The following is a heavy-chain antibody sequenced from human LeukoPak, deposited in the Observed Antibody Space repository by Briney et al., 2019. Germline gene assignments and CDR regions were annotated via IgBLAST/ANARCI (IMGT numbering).Heavy chain of an antibody. J-gene: IGHJ6*03. CDR1: GGSISSSSYY. V-gene: IGHV4-39*07. Sequence: SETLSLTCTVSGGSISSSSYYWGWIRQPPGKGLEWIGSIYYSGSTYYNPSLKSRVTISVDTSKNQFSLKLSSVTAADTAVYYCAREREGYMDVWGKGTTVTVSS. CDR3: AREREGYMDV. CDR2: IYYSGST.